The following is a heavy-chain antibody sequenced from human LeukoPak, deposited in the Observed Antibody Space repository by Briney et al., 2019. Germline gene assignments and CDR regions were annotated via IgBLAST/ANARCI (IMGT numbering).Heavy chain of an antibody. J-gene: IGHJ5*02. CDR2: IYYSGST. CDR1: GGSISSSSYY. V-gene: IGHV4-39*07. Sequence: PETLSLTCTVSGGSISSSSYYWGWIRQPPGKGLEWIGGIYYSGSTYYNPSLKSRVTISVDTSKNQFSLKLSSVTAADTAVYYCARAYSNWFDPWGQGTLVTVSS. D-gene: IGHD4-11*01. CDR3: ARAYSNWFDP.